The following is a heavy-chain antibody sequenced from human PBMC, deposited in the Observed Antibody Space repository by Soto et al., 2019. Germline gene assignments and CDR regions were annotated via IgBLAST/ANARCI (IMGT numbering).Heavy chain of an antibody. CDR1: GFTFSSYS. CDR3: ARAPPIVVMAYSISNWFDP. Sequence: GSLRLSCAASGFTFSSYSMNWVRQAPGKGLERVSYISSSRSTIYYADSVKGRFTISRDNAKNSLYLQMYSLRDYDTAVYYSARAPPIVVMAYSISNWFDPWGQGTLVTVSS. CDR2: ISSSRSTI. V-gene: IGHV3-48*02. D-gene: IGHD2-8*01. J-gene: IGHJ5*02.